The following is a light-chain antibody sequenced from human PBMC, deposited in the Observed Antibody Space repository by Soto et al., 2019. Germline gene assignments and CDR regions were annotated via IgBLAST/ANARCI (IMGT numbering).Light chain of an antibody. V-gene: IGKV3-20*01. CDR2: GAS. CDR3: QQYGSSPPYT. CDR1: QSVSSTY. J-gene: IGKJ2*01. Sequence: EIVLTQSPGTLSLSPGERATLSCRASQSVSSTYLAGYQQKPGQAPRLLLYGASSRATGIPDRFSGSGSGTDFTLTISRLEPEDFAVYYCQQYGSSPPYTFGQGPKLEIK.